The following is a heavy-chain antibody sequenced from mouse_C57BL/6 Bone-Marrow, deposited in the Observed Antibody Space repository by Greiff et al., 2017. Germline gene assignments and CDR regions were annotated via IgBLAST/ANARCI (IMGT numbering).Heavy chain of an antibody. CDR2: IWTGGGT. CDR3: TRKRVEYLYYAMDY. J-gene: IGHJ4*01. V-gene: IGHV2-9-1*01. CDR1: GFSFTSYA. D-gene: IGHD5-1*01. Sequence: QVQLMESGPGLVAPSQCLSITCAVSGFSFTSYAISWVRQPPGKGLEWLGVIWTGGGTNYTSALKSRLSISNDNSKSQVFLKMNSLQTDDTARDYCTRKRVEYLYYAMDYWGRGTSVTVSS.